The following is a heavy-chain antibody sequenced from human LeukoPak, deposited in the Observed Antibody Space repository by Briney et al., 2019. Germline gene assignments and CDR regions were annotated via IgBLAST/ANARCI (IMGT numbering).Heavy chain of an antibody. CDR2: ISSSSSYI. Sequence: GGSLRLSCAASGFTFSSYSMNWVSEAPRKGLEWVSSISSSSSYIYYADSVKGRFTISRDNAKNSLYLQMNSLRAENTAVYYCARGSSSWSQGFDYWGQGTLVTVSS. CDR3: ARGSSSWSQGFDY. CDR1: GFTFSSYS. V-gene: IGHV3-21*01. D-gene: IGHD6-13*01. J-gene: IGHJ4*02.